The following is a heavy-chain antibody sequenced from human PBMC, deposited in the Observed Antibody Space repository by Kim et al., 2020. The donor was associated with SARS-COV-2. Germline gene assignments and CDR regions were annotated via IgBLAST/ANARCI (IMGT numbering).Heavy chain of an antibody. D-gene: IGHD3-16*01. Sequence: SSTIDDADSVKGRFTISRDDAKNSLYLQMNSLRDEDTALYYCARSRGELDYWGQGTLVTVSS. J-gene: IGHJ4*02. CDR2: SSTI. CDR3: ARSRGELDY. V-gene: IGHV3-48*02.